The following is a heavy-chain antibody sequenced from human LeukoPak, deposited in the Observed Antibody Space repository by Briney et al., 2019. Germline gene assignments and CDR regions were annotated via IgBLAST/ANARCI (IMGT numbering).Heavy chain of an antibody. V-gene: IGHV3-23*01. J-gene: IGHJ6*03. CDR1: GFTFSNEA. CDR3: AKDQVPMDV. Sequence: PGGSLRLSCAVSGFTFSNEAMGWVRQLRGGGLEWVSTISLGGGTTYYADSVKGRFTISRDNSKHTAYLQMSSLTTDDTGVYYCAKDQVPMDVWGKGTTVTVSS. CDR2: ISLGGGTT.